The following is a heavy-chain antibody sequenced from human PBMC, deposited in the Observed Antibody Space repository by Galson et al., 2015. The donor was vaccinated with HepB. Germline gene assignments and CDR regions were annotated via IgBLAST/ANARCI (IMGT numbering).Heavy chain of an antibody. V-gene: IGHV3-49*04. D-gene: IGHD2-2*01. CDR2: IRSKTYGATT. Sequence: SLRLSCAASGFTFGDYAMTWVRQAPGRGLDWVGFIRSKTYGATTEYAASVKGRFTISRDDSKSIVYLQMNSLKTEDTAVYYCSRETDCSGTSCHDYWGQGTLVTVSS. CDR1: GFTFGDYA. CDR3: SRETDCSGTSCHDY. J-gene: IGHJ4*02.